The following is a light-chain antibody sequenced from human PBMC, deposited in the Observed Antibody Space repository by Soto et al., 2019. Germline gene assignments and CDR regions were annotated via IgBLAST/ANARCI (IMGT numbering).Light chain of an antibody. CDR2: GAS. J-gene: IGKJ1*01. Sequence: EMVLTQXXGTLSLSPGERATLSCRASQSVTRNYIAWYQQKPGQAPRLLIYGASSRATDIPDRFSGSGSSTDFSLTISRLEPEDFAVYYCHQYGTSQTFGQGTTVEVK. CDR3: HQYGTSQT. CDR1: QSVTRNY. V-gene: IGKV3-20*01.